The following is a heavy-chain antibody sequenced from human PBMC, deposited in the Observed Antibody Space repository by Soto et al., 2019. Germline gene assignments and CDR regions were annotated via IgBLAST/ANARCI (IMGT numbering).Heavy chain of an antibody. Sequence: SETLSLTCTVSGGSISSSRCHWGWIRQPPGKGLEWIASIKYSGTTIYNPSLKSRVTLSVDTSKNQFALKLSSVTAADTAVYYCARWVEVSLDYFDSWGQGTPVTVSS. CDR3: ARWVEVSLDYFDS. D-gene: IGHD2-15*01. CDR1: GGSISSSRCH. J-gene: IGHJ4*02. CDR2: IKYSGTT. V-gene: IGHV4-39*01.